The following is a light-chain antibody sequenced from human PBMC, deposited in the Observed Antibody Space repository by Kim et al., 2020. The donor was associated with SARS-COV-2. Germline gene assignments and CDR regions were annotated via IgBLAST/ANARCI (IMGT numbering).Light chain of an antibody. CDR1: QSVSSN. J-gene: IGKJ4*01. CDR3: QQYNNCTLA. V-gene: IGKV3-15*01. CDR2: GAS. Sequence: EVVMTQSPATLSVSPGERATLSCRASQSVSSNLAWYQQKPGQAPRLLISGASTRATGIPARFSGSGSGTEFTLTISSLQSEDFADYYCQQYNNCTLAFGGGTKVDIK.